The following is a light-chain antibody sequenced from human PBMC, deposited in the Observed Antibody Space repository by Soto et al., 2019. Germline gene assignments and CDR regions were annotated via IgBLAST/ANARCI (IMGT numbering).Light chain of an antibody. CDR1: SSDVGYYNY. CDR2: DVS. Sequence: QSALTQPASVSGSPGQSITISCTGTSSDVGYYNYVSWYQQHPGRAPKLMIYDVSNRPSGVSKRFSGSKSGNTASLTISGLQAEDEADYYCTAYTTSSTLILGPGTKRTVL. V-gene: IGLV2-14*01. CDR3: TAYTTSSTLI. J-gene: IGLJ1*01.